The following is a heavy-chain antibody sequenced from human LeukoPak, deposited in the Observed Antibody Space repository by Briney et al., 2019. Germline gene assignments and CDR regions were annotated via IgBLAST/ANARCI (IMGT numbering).Heavy chain of an antibody. V-gene: IGHV3-7*04. Sequence: GGSLRLSCAASGFTFSNYEMNWVRQAPGKGLEWVANIKQDGSEKYYVGSVKGRFTISRDNAKNSLYLQLNSLRVEDTAVYFCAGGFGFLIESWGQGTLVTVSS. CDR1: GFTFSNYE. D-gene: IGHD3-16*01. CDR2: IKQDGSEK. J-gene: IGHJ4*02. CDR3: AGGFGFLIES.